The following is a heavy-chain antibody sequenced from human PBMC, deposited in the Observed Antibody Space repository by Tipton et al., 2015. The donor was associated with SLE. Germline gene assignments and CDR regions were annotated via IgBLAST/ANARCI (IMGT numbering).Heavy chain of an antibody. CDR1: GFTLSSNY. J-gene: IGHJ4*02. V-gene: IGHV3-53*01. CDR2: IYSGGST. Sequence: SLRLSCAASGFTLSSNYMSWVRQAPGKGLEWVSVIYSGGSTNYIDSVKGRFSLSRDNAKNTLFLEMNSLRVDDTAVYYCASLSAPSDYWGQGTLVTVSS. CDR3: ASLSAPSDY.